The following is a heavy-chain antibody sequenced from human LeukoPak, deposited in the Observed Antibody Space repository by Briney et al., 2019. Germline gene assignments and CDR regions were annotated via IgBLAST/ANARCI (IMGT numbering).Heavy chain of an antibody. V-gene: IGHV3-7*01. J-gene: IGHJ4*02. CDR1: GFTFSSYA. D-gene: IGHD3-22*01. CDR2: IKQDGSEK. CDR3: ARDYRYYYDSSGYYYEAQTDY. Sequence: GGSLRLSCAASGFTFSSYAMHWVRQAPGKGLEWVANIKQDGSEKYYVDSVKGRFTISRDNAENSLYLQMNSLRAEDTAVYYCARDYRYYYDSSGYYYEAQTDYWGQGTLVTVSS.